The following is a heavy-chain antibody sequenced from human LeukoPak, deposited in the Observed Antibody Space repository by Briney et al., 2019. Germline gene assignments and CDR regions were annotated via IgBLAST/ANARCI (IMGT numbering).Heavy chain of an antibody. V-gene: IGHV4-30-2*01. Sequence: SETLSLTCTVSGGSISSGGHSWSWIRQPPGKGLEWIGYIYHSGSGSTYYNPSLKSRVTISIDKSKNQFSLKLNSVTAADTAVYYCASIVDTAMAPHYWGQGPLVTVSS. CDR1: GGSISSGGHS. D-gene: IGHD5-18*01. CDR3: ASIVDTAMAPHY. CDR2: IYHSGSGST. J-gene: IGHJ4*02.